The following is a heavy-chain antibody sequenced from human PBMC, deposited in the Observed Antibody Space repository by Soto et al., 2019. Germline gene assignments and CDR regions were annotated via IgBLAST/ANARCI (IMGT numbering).Heavy chain of an antibody. CDR1: GFTFSNYW. J-gene: IGHJ4*02. CDR3: ARDGQVHGSIPWY. CDR2: LKQDGSEK. V-gene: IGHV3-7*01. Sequence: EVQLVESGGGLVQPGGSLRLSCEVSGFTFSNYWMSWVRQAPGKGLEWVANLKQDGSEKQYVDSVKGRFTISRDNAKNSLFLQMDSLRAEDTALYYCARDGQVHGSIPWYWGQGTLVTVSS. D-gene: IGHD6-13*01.